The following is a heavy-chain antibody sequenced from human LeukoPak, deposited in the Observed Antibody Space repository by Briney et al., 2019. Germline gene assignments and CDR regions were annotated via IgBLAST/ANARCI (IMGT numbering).Heavy chain of an antibody. V-gene: IGHV4-59*01. Sequence: SETLSLTCSVPGGSISSDYWRWSRQPPGKGLEWIGYLYYSGSPNYTRSLRSRVTMSVDPSKNQLSLKLRSVTAADTAVYYCARAGGAVDYWGQGTLVTVSS. CDR2: LYYSGSP. D-gene: IGHD3-10*01. CDR1: GGSISSDY. CDR3: ARAGGAVDY. J-gene: IGHJ4*02.